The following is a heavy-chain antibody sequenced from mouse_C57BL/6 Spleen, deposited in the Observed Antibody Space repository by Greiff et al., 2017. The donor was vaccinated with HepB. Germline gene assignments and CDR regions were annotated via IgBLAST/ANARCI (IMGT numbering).Heavy chain of an antibody. J-gene: IGHJ4*01. CDR1: GYTFTSYW. CDR2: IDPSDSYT. V-gene: IGHV1-69*01. CDR3: ARGDYYGSSYFYYYAMDY. Sequence: VQLQQSGAELVMPGASVKLSCKASGYTFTSYWMHWVKQRPGQGLEWIGEIDPSDSYTNYNQKFKGKSTLTVDKSSSTAYMQLSSLTSEDSAVYYCARGDYYGSSYFYYYAMDYWGQGTSVTVSS. D-gene: IGHD1-1*01.